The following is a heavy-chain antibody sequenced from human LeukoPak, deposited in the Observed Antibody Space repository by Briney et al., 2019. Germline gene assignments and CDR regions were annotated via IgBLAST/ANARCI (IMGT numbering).Heavy chain of an antibody. CDR2: LYIGGNA. CDR3: ARELAVGAITEYFQD. D-gene: IGHD1-26*01. CDR1: GFSVSSNY. V-gene: IGHV3-53*01. Sequence: GGSLRLSCVASGFSVSSNYMAWVRQAPGKGLEWVSVLYIGGNAYYGDFVKGRFTISRDNSRNTLYLQMSSLRVDDTAVYYCARELAVGAITEYFQDWGQGTLVTVSS. J-gene: IGHJ1*01.